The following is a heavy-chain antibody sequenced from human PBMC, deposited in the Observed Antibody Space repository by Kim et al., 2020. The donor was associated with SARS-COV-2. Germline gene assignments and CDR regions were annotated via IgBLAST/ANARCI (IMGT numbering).Heavy chain of an antibody. J-gene: IGHJ6*02. V-gene: IGHV3-30*04. D-gene: IGHD2-2*01. CDR1: GFTFSSYA. Sequence: GGSLRLSCAASGFTFSSYAMHWVRQAPGKGLEWVAVISYDGSNKYYADSVKGRFTISRDNSKNTLYLQMNSLRAEDTAVYYCARDPYIVVVPAANPSWYYYGMDVWGQGTTVPVSS. CDR3: ARDPYIVVVPAANPSWYYYGMDV. CDR2: ISYDGSNK.